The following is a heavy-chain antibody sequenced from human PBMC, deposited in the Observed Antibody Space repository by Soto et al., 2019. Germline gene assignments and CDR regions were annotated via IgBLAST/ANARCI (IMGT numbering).Heavy chain of an antibody. CDR1: GYTFTSYD. J-gene: IGHJ4*02. D-gene: IGHD2-15*01. CDR3: ARVDGSGGSCYSSIWFN. Sequence: ASVKVSCKASGYTFTSYDINWVRQATGQGLEWMGWMNPNSGNTGYAQKFQGRVTMTRNTSISTAYMELSSLRSEDTAVYYCARVDGSGGSCYSSIWFNGGQGTLVTVSS. V-gene: IGHV1-8*01. CDR2: MNPNSGNT.